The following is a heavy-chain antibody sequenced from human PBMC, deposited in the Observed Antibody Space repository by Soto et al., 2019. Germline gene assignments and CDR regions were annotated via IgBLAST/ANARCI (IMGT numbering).Heavy chain of an antibody. CDR2: INPNSGGT. V-gene: IGHV1-2*02. J-gene: IGHJ6*02. CDR3: ARRYVCCYGSGTGPYYYGMDV. CDR1: GCSFTGYY. Sequence: XSVKVSCNASGCSFTGYYMHWVRQAPGQGLEWMGWINPNSGGTNYAQKFQCRVTMTRDTSISTAYMELSRLRSDDTAVYYCARRYVCCYGSGTGPYYYGMDVWGQGTTVTVSS. D-gene: IGHD3-10*01.